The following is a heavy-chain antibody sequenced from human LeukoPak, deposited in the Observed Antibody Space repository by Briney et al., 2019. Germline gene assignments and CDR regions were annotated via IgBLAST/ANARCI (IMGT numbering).Heavy chain of an antibody. CDR1: GGSISSYY. V-gene: IGHV4-59*01. J-gene: IGHJ4*02. D-gene: IGHD3-16*01. CDR3: ARDTFGYFDY. Sequence: PSETLSLTCTVSGGSISSYYWSWIRQPPGKGLEWIGYIYYSGSTNYNPSLKSRVTISVDASKNQFSLKLSSETAADTAVYYCARDTFGYFDYWGQGTLVTVSS. CDR2: IYYSGST.